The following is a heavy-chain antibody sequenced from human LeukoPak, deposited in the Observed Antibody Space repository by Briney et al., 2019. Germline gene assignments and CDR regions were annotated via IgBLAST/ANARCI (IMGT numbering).Heavy chain of an antibody. V-gene: IGHV3-23*01. Sequence: GGSLRLSCEASGFTFGSHAMYWVRQAPGKGLEWVAGIFGSGGSPHYADPVKGRFTISRDNSRNTVYLQINSLRAEDTAVYYCARGLNDDYWGQGTLVTVSS. J-gene: IGHJ4*02. CDR1: GFTFGSHA. CDR3: ARGLNDDY. D-gene: IGHD1-1*01. CDR2: IFGSGGSP.